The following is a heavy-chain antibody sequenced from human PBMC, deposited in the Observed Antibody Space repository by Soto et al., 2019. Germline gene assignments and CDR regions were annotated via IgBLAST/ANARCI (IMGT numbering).Heavy chain of an antibody. V-gene: IGHV4-4*07. CDR2: VYTSGGT. J-gene: IGHJ6*02. Sequence: PSETLSLTCTFSGGSISTYYWSWIRQPAGKGLEWIGRVYTSGGTNYNPSLKSRVTMSRDTSKKQFFLSLSSVTAADTAVYYCARGAAAGVDYGMDLWGQGTTVTVS. CDR3: ARGAAAGVDYGMDL. D-gene: IGHD6-13*01. CDR1: GGSISTYY.